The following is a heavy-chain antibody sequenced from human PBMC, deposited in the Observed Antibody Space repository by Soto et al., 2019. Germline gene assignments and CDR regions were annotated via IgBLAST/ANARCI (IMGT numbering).Heavy chain of an antibody. CDR3: AKVAGGLGYFDL. CDR2: ISATGGNI. CDR1: GFTFSDYA. D-gene: IGHD3-16*01. J-gene: IGHJ2*01. Sequence: GGSLRLSXVASGFTFSDYAMTWVRQAPRKGLEWVATISATGGNIEYTDSLKGRFTISRDNSKNTLYLQLNGLTSDDTAVHYCAKVAGGLGYFDLWGRGTLVTVSS. V-gene: IGHV3-23*01.